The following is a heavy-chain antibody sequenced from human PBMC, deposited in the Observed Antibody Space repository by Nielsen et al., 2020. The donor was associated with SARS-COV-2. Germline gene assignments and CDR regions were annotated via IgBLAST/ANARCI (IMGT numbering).Heavy chain of an antibody. CDR2: IYGNGGT. J-gene: IGHJ4*02. V-gene: IGHV4-61*02. Sequence: SETLSLTCTVSGVSISSGSYYWTWIRQAAGKGLEWIGRIYGNGGTNHNPSLRSRVTTSVDTSKNQFSLKLSSVTAADTAVYYCASRDHESSGYDNWGQGTLVTVSS. D-gene: IGHD3-22*01. CDR1: GVSISSGSYY. CDR3: ASRDHESSGYDN.